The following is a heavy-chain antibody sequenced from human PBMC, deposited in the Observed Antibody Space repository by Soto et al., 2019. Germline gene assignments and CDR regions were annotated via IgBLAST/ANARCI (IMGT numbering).Heavy chain of an antibody. Sequence: GEALKISCEGSGYSFTSYWTGWVCQMPGKGLEWMGIIFPGDSDTRYSPSFQGQVTTSADKSISTAYLQWSGLKPSHTAMYNCATLERIAAAPSGWFDRWGQGTLVTFSS. V-gene: IGHV5-51*01. D-gene: IGHD6-13*01. CDR3: ATLERIAAAPSGWFDR. J-gene: IGHJ5*02. CDR2: IFPGDSDT. CDR1: GYSFTSYW.